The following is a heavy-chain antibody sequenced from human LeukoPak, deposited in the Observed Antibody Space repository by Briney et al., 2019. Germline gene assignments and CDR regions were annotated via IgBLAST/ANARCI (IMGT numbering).Heavy chain of an antibody. CDR1: GFTFRSYD. CDR3: ARAAYSSTWYSRYFDL. Sequence: GGSLRLSCAASGFTFRSYDMHWVRHATGKCLEWVSGIGTAGEVYYPGSVKAPFTIARENAKNSLYLQMNSLRAGDTAVYYCARAAYSSTWYSRYFDLWGRGTLVTVSS. J-gene: IGHJ2*01. CDR2: IGTAGEV. D-gene: IGHD6-13*01. V-gene: IGHV3-13*01.